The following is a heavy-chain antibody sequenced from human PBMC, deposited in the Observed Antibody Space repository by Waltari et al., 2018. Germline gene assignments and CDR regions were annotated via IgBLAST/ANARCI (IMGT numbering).Heavy chain of an antibody. CDR1: GYNFTTYA. V-gene: IGHV1-3*04. D-gene: IGHD1-26*01. CDR2: VNTGNGNT. J-gene: IGHJ4*02. CDR3: AGSSLGYHFDF. Sequence: QVHLVQSGTELKKPGASVKVSCKASGYNFTTYAIQWVRQAPGQGLEWMGWVNTGNGNTKYSQRFQDRVTFTRDTSATTAFMELSRLRSEDTAVYYCAGSSLGYHFDFWGQGTPVTVSS.